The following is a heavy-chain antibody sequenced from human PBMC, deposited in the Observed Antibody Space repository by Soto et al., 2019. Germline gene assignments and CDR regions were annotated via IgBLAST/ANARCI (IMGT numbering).Heavy chain of an antibody. J-gene: IGHJ6*02. CDR2: ISGSGGST. V-gene: IGHV3-23*01. D-gene: IGHD4-4*01. CDR1: GFTFSIYA. Sequence: QPGGSLRLSCAAAGFTFSIYAMNWVRQAPGKGLEWVSTISGSGGSTYYADSVKGRFTISRDTSKNTLYLQLNSLRAEDTAVYYCAKAAKRDSNPNYYYYYGMDVWGQGTTVTVS. CDR3: AKAAKRDSNPNYYYYYGMDV.